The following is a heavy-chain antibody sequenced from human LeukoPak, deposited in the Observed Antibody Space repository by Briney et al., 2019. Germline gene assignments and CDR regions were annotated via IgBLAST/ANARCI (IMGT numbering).Heavy chain of an antibody. V-gene: IGHV3-30-3*01. J-gene: IGHJ4*02. CDR3: ARDISYRSGSYYNAFDY. Sequence: GRSLRLSCAASGFTFSSYAMHWVRQAPGKGLEWVAVISYDGSNKYYADSVKGRFTISRDNSTNTLYLQMNSLRAEDTAVYYCARDISYRSGSYYNAFDYWGQGTLVTVFS. CDR2: ISYDGSNK. D-gene: IGHD3-10*01. CDR1: GFTFSSYA.